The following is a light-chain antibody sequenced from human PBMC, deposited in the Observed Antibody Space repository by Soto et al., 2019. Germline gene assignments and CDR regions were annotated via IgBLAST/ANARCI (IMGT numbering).Light chain of an antibody. CDR1: SSDVGSYNL. J-gene: IGLJ3*02. CDR3: CSYAGSRV. CDR2: EDS. Sequence: QSALTQPASVSGSPGQSITISCTGTSSDVGSYNLVSWYQQHPGKAPKLMIYEDSKRPSGVSNRFSGSKSGNTASLTISGLPAEDEADYYCCSYAGSRVFGGGTKLTVL. V-gene: IGLV2-23*01.